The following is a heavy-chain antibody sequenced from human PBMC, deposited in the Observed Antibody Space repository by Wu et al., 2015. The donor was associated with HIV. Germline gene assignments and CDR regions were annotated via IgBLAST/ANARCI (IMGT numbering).Heavy chain of an antibody. J-gene: IGHJ5*02. V-gene: IGHV1-46*02. CDR1: GYTFNSYF. CDR2: INPSAGST. D-gene: IGHD6-13*01. CDR3: AREIAAAHNWFDP. Sequence: QVQLVQSGAEVKKPGASVKVSCKTSGYTFNSYFIHWVRQAPGQGLEWMGIINPSAGSTSYAQKFQGRVTMTRDTSTTTVYMELSSLRSEDTAVYYCAREIAAAHNWFDPWGQGTLVHRLL.